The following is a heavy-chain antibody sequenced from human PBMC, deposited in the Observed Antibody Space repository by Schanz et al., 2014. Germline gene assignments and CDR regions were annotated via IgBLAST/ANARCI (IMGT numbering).Heavy chain of an antibody. CDR3: ARDKGGYYPFDY. V-gene: IGHV3-7*01. D-gene: IGHD3-3*01. CDR1: GFTFSTYW. CDR2: IKQDESER. Sequence: EVQLVESGGGLVQPGGSLRLSCAASGFTFSTYWMSWVRQAPVKGLEWVANIKQDESERSYVDSVKGRFTISRDNAKNSLYLQMNSLRAEDTAVYYCARDKGGYYPFDYWGQGTLVTVSS. J-gene: IGHJ4*02.